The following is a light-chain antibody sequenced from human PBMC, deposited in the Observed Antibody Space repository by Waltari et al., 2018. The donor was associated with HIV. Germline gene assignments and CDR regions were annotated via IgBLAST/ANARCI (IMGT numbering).Light chain of an antibody. CDR2: EVT. V-gene: IGLV2-23*02. J-gene: IGLJ2*01. CDR1: SSDVGNYNL. Sequence: QSALTQSASVSGSPGQSITISCTGTSSDVGNYNLVSWYQQHPGKAPKLMIFEVTKRPSGVSNRFSGSKSGNTASLTISGLQAADEGDYYCCSFGGIHVIFGGGTKLTVL. CDR3: CSFGGIHVI.